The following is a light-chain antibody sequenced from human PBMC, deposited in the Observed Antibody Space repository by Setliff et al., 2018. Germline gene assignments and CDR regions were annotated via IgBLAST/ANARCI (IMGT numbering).Light chain of an antibody. V-gene: IGLV2-14*02. CDR3: SSYITSSTPPHV. J-gene: IGLJ1*01. CDR2: DVT. CDR1: TSDVGTYDF. Sequence: QSVLTQPRSVSGSPGQSVTISCTGTTSDVGTYDFVSWYQEHPGKAPKLIIYDVTKRPSRVSNRFSGSKSGNTASLTISGLQPEDEADYYCSSYITSSTPPHVFGAGTKVTVL.